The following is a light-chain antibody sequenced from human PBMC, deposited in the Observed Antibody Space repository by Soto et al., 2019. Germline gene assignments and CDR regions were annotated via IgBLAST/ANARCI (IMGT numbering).Light chain of an antibody. V-gene: IGKV1-5*03. CDR1: QTISSW. Sequence: DIQMTQSPSTLSGSVGDRVTITCRASQTISSWLAWYQQKPGKAPKLLIYKASTLKSGVPSRFSGSGSGTEFTPSISSLQSEDFATYYCQQYYTFPYTFGRGTKVDIK. J-gene: IGKJ2*01. CDR3: QQYYTFPYT. CDR2: KAS.